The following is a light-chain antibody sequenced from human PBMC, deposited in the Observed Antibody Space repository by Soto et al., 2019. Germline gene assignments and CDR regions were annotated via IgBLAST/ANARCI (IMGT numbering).Light chain of an antibody. CDR1: SSNIGASYD. Sequence: QSVLAQPPSVSGAPVQRVTISCTGSSSNIGASYDGHWYQQLPGTAPKLLIYDNTNRPSGVPGRFSGSKSGTSASLAITGLQAEDEADYYCQSYDTSLSGYVFGTGTQVTVL. CDR2: DNT. CDR3: QSYDTSLSGYV. J-gene: IGLJ1*01. V-gene: IGLV1-40*01.